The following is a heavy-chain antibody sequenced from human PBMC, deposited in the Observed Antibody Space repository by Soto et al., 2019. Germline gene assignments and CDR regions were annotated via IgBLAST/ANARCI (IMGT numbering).Heavy chain of an antibody. V-gene: IGHV4-39*01. Sequence: SETLSLTCTVSGGSISSSSYYWGWIRQPPGKGLEWIGSINYSGSTYYNPSLKSRVTISVDTSKNQFSLKLSSETAADTAVYYCARHSYYYDSSGYGEDYFDYWGQGTLVTVSS. CDR1: GGSISSSSYY. D-gene: IGHD3-22*01. CDR2: INYSGST. CDR3: ARHSYYYDSSGYGEDYFDY. J-gene: IGHJ4*02.